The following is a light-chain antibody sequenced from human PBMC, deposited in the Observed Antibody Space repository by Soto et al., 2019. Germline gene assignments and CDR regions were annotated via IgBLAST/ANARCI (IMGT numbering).Light chain of an antibody. V-gene: IGKV1-8*01. CDR1: QGISSY. J-gene: IGKJ1*01. Sequence: AIRMTQFPSSLSASTGDRVTITCRASQGISSYLAWYQQKPGKAPKLLIYAASTLQSGVPSRFSGSGSGTDFTLTISCLQSEDFATYSCQQYYSYPGTFGQGTKVEIK. CDR2: AAS. CDR3: QQYYSYPGT.